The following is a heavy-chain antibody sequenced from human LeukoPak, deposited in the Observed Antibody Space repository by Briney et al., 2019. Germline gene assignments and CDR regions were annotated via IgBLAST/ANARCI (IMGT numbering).Heavy chain of an antibody. J-gene: IGHJ6*03. V-gene: IGHV4-34*01. CDR1: GGSFSGYY. Sequence: SETLSLTCAVYGGSFSGYYWSWIRQPPGKGLGWIGEINHSGSTNYNPSLKSRVTISVDTSKNQFSLKLSSVTAADTAVYYCARGPRYQLHYYYYYYMDVWGKGTTVTVSS. CDR3: ARGPRYQLHYYYYYYMDV. D-gene: IGHD2-2*01. CDR2: INHSGST.